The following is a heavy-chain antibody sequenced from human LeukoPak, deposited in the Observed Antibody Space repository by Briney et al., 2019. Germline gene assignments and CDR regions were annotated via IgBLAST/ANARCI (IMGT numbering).Heavy chain of an antibody. D-gene: IGHD1-7*01. J-gene: IGHJ4*02. V-gene: IGHV3-23*01. Sequence: TGGSLRLSCAASEFTFSDYYMSWVRQAPGKGLEWVSAISGSGGSTYYADSVKGRFTISRDNSKNTLYLQMNSLRAEDTAVYYCAKARGITGTKENDYWGQGTLVTVSS. CDR2: ISGSGGST. CDR3: AKARGITGTKENDY. CDR1: EFTFSDYY.